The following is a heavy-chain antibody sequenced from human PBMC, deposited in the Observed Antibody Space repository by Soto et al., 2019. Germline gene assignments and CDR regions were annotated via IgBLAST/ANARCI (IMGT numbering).Heavy chain of an antibody. J-gene: IGHJ4*02. Sequence: QVQLVQSGAEVKKPGASVKVSCKASGYTFTSYDINWVRQATGQGLEWMGWMNPNSGTTGYAQKFHGRVTMTRNTSITTAYMELSSLRSEDTAVYYCAREISGSYRFDYWGQGTLVTVSS. CDR2: MNPNSGTT. CDR1: GYTFTSYD. CDR3: AREISGSYRFDY. D-gene: IGHD1-26*01. V-gene: IGHV1-8*01.